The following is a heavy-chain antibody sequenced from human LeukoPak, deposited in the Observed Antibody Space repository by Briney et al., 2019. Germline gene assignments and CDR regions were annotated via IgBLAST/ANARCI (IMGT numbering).Heavy chain of an antibody. V-gene: IGHV3-20*04. J-gene: IGHJ4*02. Sequence: GGSLRLSCAASGFTFDDYGMNWVRQAPGKGLECVSGINWNGGSTGYADSVKGRFTISRDNAKNSLYLQMNSLRAEDTALYYCAKTYYYDSSGYWFDYWGQGTLVTVSS. CDR1: GFTFDDYG. CDR2: INWNGGST. CDR3: AKTYYYDSSGYWFDY. D-gene: IGHD3-22*01.